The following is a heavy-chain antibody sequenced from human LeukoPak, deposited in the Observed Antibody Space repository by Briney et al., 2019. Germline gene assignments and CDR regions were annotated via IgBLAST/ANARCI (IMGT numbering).Heavy chain of an antibody. D-gene: IGHD3-10*01. Sequence: SETLSLTCGVSGYAMSSSDWWGWIRPPPEKELEWIGYIYYSGSADYNPSLKRRVTMSIDTSNNQFSLRLNSVTALDTAIYYCAGGGKYYWAPDFWGQGTLVTVSS. J-gene: IGHJ4*02. CDR3: AGGGKYYWAPDF. CDR2: IYYSGSA. V-gene: IGHV4-28*06. CDR1: GYAMSSSDW.